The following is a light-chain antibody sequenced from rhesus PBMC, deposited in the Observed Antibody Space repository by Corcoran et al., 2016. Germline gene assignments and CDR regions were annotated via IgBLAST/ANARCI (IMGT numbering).Light chain of an antibody. CDR1: QGISSY. Sequence: DIQMTQSPSSLSASVGDTVTITCRASQGISSYLAWYQQKPGKAPKLLLYKASTLQSGVPSRFSCRGSGTDFTLTISSLQPEDFTTYYCQQHNSYPFTFGPGTKLDIK. V-gene: IGKV1-25*01. CDR3: QQHNSYPFT. CDR2: KAS. J-gene: IGKJ3*01.